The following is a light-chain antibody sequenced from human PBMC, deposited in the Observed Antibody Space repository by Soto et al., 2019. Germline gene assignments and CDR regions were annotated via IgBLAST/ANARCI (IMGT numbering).Light chain of an antibody. J-gene: IGKJ3*01. CDR1: QSVSNY. CDR2: DAS. V-gene: IGKV3-11*01. Sequence: EIVLTQSPANLSLSPGERASLSCRASQSVSNYLAWYQQKPGQAPRLLIYDASNRATGIPARFSGSGSGTDFTLTISSLEPEDSAVYYCQQRSSSLTFGPGTKVDIK. CDR3: QQRSSSLT.